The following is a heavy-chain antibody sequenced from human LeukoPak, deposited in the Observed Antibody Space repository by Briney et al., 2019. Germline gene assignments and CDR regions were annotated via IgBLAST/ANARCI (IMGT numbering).Heavy chain of an antibody. CDR1: GGSIDSTNSF. V-gene: IGHV4-39*07. Sequence: SETLSLTCSVSGGSIDSTNSFWGWIRQPPGKGLEWIGNIYYNGNTYYDPSLNGRVTISVDTSKNQLSLKLRFLTAADTALYYCARGDPNSVVNRFDPWGQGTLVTVSS. CDR2: IYYNGNT. J-gene: IGHJ5*02. D-gene: IGHD4-23*01. CDR3: ARGDPNSVVNRFDP.